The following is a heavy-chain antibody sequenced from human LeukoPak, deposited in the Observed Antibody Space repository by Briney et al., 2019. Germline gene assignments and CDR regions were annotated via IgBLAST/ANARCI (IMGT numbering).Heavy chain of an antibody. CDR3: AKSSGSYYNQGYYYYGMDV. CDR1: GGTFSSYA. CDR2: IIPIFGTA. Sequence: SVKVSCKASGGTFSSYAISRVRQAPGQGLEWMGGIIPIFGTANYAQKFQGRVTITADESTSTAYMELSSLRSEDTAVYYCAKSSGSYYNQGYYYYGMDVWGKGTAVTVSS. V-gene: IGHV1-69*13. J-gene: IGHJ6*04. D-gene: IGHD3-10*01.